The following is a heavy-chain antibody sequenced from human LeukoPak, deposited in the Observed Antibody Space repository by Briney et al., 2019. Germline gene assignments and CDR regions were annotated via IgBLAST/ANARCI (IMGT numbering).Heavy chain of an antibody. CDR1: GYTFTSYY. D-gene: IGHD5-18*01. Sequence: ASVKVSCKASGYTFTSYYMHWVRQAPGQGLEWMGLINPSGGSTSYAQKFQGRVTMTRDTSTSTVYMELSSLRSEDTAVYYCARDSYPWIQLWLPGDYWGQGTLVTVSS. J-gene: IGHJ4*02. CDR3: ARDSYPWIQLWLPGDY. CDR2: INPSGGST. V-gene: IGHV1-46*01.